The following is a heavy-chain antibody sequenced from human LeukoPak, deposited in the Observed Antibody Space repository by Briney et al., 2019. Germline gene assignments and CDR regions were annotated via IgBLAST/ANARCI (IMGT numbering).Heavy chain of an antibody. Sequence: PGGSLRLSCAASGFTFSSYGMHWVRQAPGKGLEWVAVISYDGSNKYYADSMKGRFTISRDNSKNTLYLQMNSLRAEDTAVYYCANMGGSSDRLGTGYWGQGTLVTVSS. CDR1: GFTFSSYG. CDR2: ISYDGSNK. D-gene: IGHD6-6*01. J-gene: IGHJ4*02. CDR3: ANMGGSSDRLGTGY. V-gene: IGHV3-30*18.